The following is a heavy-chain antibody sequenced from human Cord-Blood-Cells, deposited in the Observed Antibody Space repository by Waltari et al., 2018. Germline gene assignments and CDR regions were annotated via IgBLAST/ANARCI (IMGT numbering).Heavy chain of an antibody. CDR1: GGSISSYY. Sequence: QVQLQESGPGLVKPSETLSLTCTVSGGSISSYYWSWIRQPPGKGLEWIGYSYYSGSTNYNPSLKSRVTISVDTSKNQFSLRLSSVTAADTAGYYCARGAWYYDFWSGYSHMDVWGKGTTVTVSS. CDR2: SYYSGST. V-gene: IGHV4-59*01. CDR3: ARGAWYYDFWSGYSHMDV. D-gene: IGHD3-3*01. J-gene: IGHJ6*03.